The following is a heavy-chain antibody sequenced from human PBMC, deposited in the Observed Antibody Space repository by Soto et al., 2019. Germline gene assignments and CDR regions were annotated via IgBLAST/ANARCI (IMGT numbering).Heavy chain of an antibody. CDR1: GGTFSSYA. Sequence: GASVKVSCKASGGTFSSYAISWVRQAPGQGLEWMGGIIPIFGTANYAQKFQGRVTITADESTSTAYMELSSLRSEDTAVYYCASKLPGIAVAGTLYYYYGMDVWGQGTTVTVSS. V-gene: IGHV1-69*13. CDR2: IIPIFGTA. CDR3: ASKLPGIAVAGTLYYYYGMDV. J-gene: IGHJ6*02. D-gene: IGHD6-19*01.